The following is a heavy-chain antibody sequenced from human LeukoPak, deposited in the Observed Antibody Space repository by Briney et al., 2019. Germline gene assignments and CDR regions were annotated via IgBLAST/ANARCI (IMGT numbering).Heavy chain of an antibody. V-gene: IGHV4-59*08. J-gene: IGHJ4*02. CDR1: GGSISGYS. Sequence: SETLSLTCTVSGGSISGYSWTWIRQPPGRGLEWIAKIYYSGNTNYNPSLKSRVTISLDMSKNQFSLKLSSVTVADMAVYYCARLDPRYSNGPTIDYWGQGTLVTVSS. D-gene: IGHD4-11*01. CDR3: ARLDPRYSNGPTIDY. CDR2: IYYSGNT.